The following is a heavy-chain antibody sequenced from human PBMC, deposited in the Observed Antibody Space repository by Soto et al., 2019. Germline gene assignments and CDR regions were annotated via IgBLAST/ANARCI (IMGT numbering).Heavy chain of an antibody. CDR2: LYYSDST. CDR1: GGSISPFY. Sequence: LSETLSLTCTVSGGSISPFYWSWVRQPPGKGLEWIGYLYYSDSTNYNPSLKSRVTISVDASKNQVSLRLTSVTAADTAVYYCARVGGVAARTFDYWGQGTVVTVSS. J-gene: IGHJ4*02. CDR3: ARVGGVAARTFDY. D-gene: IGHD3-16*01. V-gene: IGHV4-59*01.